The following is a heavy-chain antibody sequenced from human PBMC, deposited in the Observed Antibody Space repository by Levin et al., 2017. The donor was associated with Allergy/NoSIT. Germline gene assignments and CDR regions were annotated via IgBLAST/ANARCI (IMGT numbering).Heavy chain of an antibody. CDR2: ISHSSSTI. CDR3: VRDIRRRMDV. D-gene: IGHD2-21*01. CDR1: GFSFSAYS. Sequence: GESLKISCAASGFSFSAYSMDWVRQAPGKGLEWVAYISHSSSTIYYADSVEGRFTVSRDSAENSLYLQMNSLRAEDTAVYYCVRDIRRRMDVWGQGTTVTVSS. V-gene: IGHV3-48*01. J-gene: IGHJ6*02.